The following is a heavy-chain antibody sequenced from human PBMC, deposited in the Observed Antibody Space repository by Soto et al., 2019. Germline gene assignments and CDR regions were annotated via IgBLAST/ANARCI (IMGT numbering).Heavy chain of an antibody. CDR2: IYYSGST. Sequence: ASETLSLTCTVSGGSISSYYWSWIRQPPGKGLEWIGYIYYSGSTNYNPSLKSRVTISVDTSKNQFSLKLSSVTAADTAVYYCARGFRDGYNYMDYWGQGTLVTVSS. J-gene: IGHJ4*02. CDR1: GGSISSYY. V-gene: IGHV4-59*01. D-gene: IGHD5-12*01. CDR3: ARGFRDGYNYMDY.